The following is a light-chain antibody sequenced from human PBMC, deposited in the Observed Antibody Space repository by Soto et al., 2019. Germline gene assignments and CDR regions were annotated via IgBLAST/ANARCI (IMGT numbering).Light chain of an antibody. V-gene: IGKV3D-15*01. CDR3: QQCKDWPPLT. CDR1: QNININ. J-gene: IGKJ4*01. Sequence: EIVMTQSPLTLSVSPGERATLSCRASQNININLAWYQQRPGQAPRVLIYGASSRASGIPDRFSGSGSGTDFTLTITRLEPDDAAFYYCQQCKDWPPLTFGGGTRVEIK. CDR2: GAS.